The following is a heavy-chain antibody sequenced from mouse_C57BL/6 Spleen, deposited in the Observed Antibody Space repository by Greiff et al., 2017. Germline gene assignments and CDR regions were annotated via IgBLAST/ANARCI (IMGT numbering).Heavy chain of an antibody. V-gene: IGHV3-6*01. Sequence: DVKLQESGPGLVKPSQSLSLTCSVTGYSITSGYYWNWIRQFPGNKLEWMGYISYDGSNNYNPSLKNRISITRDTSKNQFFLKLNSVTTEDTATYYCARVDYYGSSFDYWGQGTTLTVSS. J-gene: IGHJ2*01. CDR1: GYSITSGYY. CDR3: ARVDYYGSSFDY. CDR2: ISYDGSN. D-gene: IGHD1-1*01.